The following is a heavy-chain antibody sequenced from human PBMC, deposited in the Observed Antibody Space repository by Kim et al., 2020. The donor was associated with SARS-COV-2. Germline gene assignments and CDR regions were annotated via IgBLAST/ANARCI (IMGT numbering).Heavy chain of an antibody. Sequence: ASVKVSCKASGYTFTSYYMHWVRQAPGQGLEWMGIINPSGGSTSYAQKFQGRVTMTRDTSTSTVYMELSSLRSEDTAVYYCARAVWGDYGDYNYYGMDVWGQGTTVTVSS. CDR3: ARAVWGDYGDYNYYGMDV. D-gene: IGHD4-17*01. CDR2: INPSGGST. V-gene: IGHV1-46*01. J-gene: IGHJ6*02. CDR1: GYTFTSYY.